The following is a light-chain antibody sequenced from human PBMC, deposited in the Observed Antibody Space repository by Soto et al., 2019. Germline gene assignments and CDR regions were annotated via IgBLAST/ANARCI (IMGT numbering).Light chain of an antibody. CDR1: QGVSSW. J-gene: IGKJ4*01. Sequence: DIQMTQSPSSVSAFVGDRVTITCRASQGVSSWLAWYQQKPGKAPNLLIYAASSLQSGVPSRVSGTGSVTDFALTITVLQPEDFATYYCHQGDAFPLTFGEGTKVEIK. CDR3: HQGDAFPLT. CDR2: AAS. V-gene: IGKV1D-12*01.